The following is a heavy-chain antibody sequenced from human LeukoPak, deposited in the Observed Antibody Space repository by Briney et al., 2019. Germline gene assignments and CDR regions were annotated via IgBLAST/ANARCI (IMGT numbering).Heavy chain of an antibody. Sequence: SETLSLTCSVSGGSISGYYWNWIRQPAGKGLEWIGRVYCSGNTNYNPSLKSRVSMSVDTSKNQFSLKLSSMTAADTAVYYCARAVDYYDSSGPPYYFDYWGQGTLVTVSS. V-gene: IGHV4-4*07. D-gene: IGHD3-22*01. CDR2: VYCSGNT. CDR3: ARAVDYYDSSGPPYYFDY. CDR1: GGSISGYY. J-gene: IGHJ4*02.